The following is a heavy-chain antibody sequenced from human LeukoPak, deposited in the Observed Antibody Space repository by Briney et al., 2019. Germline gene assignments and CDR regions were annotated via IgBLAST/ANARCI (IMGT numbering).Heavy chain of an antibody. CDR1: GGSISSGGYY. V-gene: IGHV4-31*03. Sequence: PSETLSLTCTVSGGSISSGGYYWSWIRQHPGKGLEWIGYIYYSGSTYYNPSLKSRVTISVDTSKNQFSLKLSSVTAADTAVYYCARGDPSSPPPDYWGQGTLVTVSS. D-gene: IGHD1-14*01. CDR2: IYYSGST. J-gene: IGHJ4*02. CDR3: ARGDPSSPPPDY.